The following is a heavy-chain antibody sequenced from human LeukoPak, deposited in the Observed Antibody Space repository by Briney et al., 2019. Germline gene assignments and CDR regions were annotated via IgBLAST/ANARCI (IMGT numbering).Heavy chain of an antibody. CDR2: LNPNSGNT. V-gene: IGHV1-8*01. J-gene: IGHJ4*02. CDR1: GYTFTSYD. Sequence: ASVKVSCKASGYTFTSYDINWVRQATGQELEWMGWLNPNSGNTGYAQKFQGRVTMTRNTSISTAYMELRSLRSDDTAVYYCARDPYDFWSGYLNYFDYWGQGTLVTVSS. D-gene: IGHD3-3*01. CDR3: ARDPYDFWSGYLNYFDY.